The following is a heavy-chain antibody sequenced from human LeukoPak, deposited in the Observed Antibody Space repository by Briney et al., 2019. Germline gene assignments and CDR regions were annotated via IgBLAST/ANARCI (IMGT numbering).Heavy chain of an antibody. Sequence: SETLSLTCTVSGGSISSYYWSWIRQPPGKGLEWIGYIYYSGSTNYNPSLKSRVTISVGTSKNQFSLKLSSVTAADTAVYYCAREFVYYDSSGYYPPDYYGMDVWGQGTTVTVSS. D-gene: IGHD3-22*01. CDR1: GGSISSYY. J-gene: IGHJ6*02. CDR2: IYYSGST. V-gene: IGHV4-59*01. CDR3: AREFVYYDSSGYYPPDYYGMDV.